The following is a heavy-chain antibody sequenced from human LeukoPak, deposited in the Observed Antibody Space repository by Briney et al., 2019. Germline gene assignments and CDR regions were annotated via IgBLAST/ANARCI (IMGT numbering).Heavy chain of an antibody. CDR3: AKDKVATIPLYYFDY. D-gene: IGHD5-24*01. J-gene: IGHJ4*02. V-gene: IGHV3-43*02. Sequence: ARSLRLSCAASGFTFDVYAMHWVRQAPREGLEWVSFISGDGGSTYYADSVKGRFTISRDNSKNSLYLQMNSLRTEDTALYYCAKDKVATIPLYYFDYWGQGTLVTVSS. CDR2: ISGDGGST. CDR1: GFTFDVYA.